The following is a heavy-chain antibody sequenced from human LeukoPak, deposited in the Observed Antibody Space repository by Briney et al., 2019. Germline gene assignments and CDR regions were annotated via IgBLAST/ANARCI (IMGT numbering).Heavy chain of an antibody. Sequence: ASVKVSCKASGYTFTSYDINWVRQATGQGLEWMGWMNPNSGNTGYAQKFQGRVTMTRNTSISTAYMELSSLRSEDTAVYYCARSLIWSGYHRSVWFDPWGQGTLVTVSS. CDR1: GYTFTSYD. D-gene: IGHD3-3*01. CDR2: MNPNSGNT. J-gene: IGHJ5*02. V-gene: IGHV1-8*01. CDR3: ARSLIWSGYHRSVWFDP.